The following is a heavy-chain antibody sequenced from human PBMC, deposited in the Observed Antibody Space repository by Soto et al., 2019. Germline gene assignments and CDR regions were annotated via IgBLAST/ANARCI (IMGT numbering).Heavy chain of an antibody. V-gene: IGHV2-26*01. D-gene: IGHD4-17*01. CDR3: ARMNVDSYPFYYAMDF. J-gene: IGHJ6*02. CDR1: GFSLTTGKMG. CDR2: IFSDNER. Sequence: SGPTLVNPTETLTLTCTVSGFSLTTGKMGVSWIRQPPGKALEWLAHIFSDNERSYSTSLQGRLTISKDTSGSQVVLSMTNVDPVDTATYYCARMNVDSYPFYYAMDFWGQGTTVTVSS.